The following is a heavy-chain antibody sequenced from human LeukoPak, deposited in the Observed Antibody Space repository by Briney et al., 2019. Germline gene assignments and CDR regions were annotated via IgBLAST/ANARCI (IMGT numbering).Heavy chain of an antibody. CDR1: GFTFSNNA. J-gene: IGHJ6*03. CDR2: MSYDGSNK. Sequence: GGSLRLSCAASGFTFSNNAMHWVRQAPGKGLEWVAAMSYDGSNKYYADSVKGRFTISRDNSKNTLYLQMNSLRAEDTAVYYCARRHNGYNYMDVWGKGTTVTVSS. V-gene: IGHV3-30*04. D-gene: IGHD2-8*01. CDR3: ARRHNGYNYMDV.